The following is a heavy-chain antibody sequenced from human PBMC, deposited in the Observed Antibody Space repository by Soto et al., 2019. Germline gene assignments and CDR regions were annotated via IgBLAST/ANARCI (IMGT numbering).Heavy chain of an antibody. CDR3: AGSNGLTGGS. Sequence: ASVKVSCKASGYTFSNFAMHWVRQAPGQRLEWMGWINAGNWNTKYSQKFQGRVTMTTDTSTSTAYMELSRLRSDDTAVYYCAGSNGLTGGSLGQGAVVTVSS. CDR2: INAGNWNT. D-gene: IGHD6-25*01. V-gene: IGHV1-3*01. J-gene: IGHJ5*02. CDR1: GYTFSNFA.